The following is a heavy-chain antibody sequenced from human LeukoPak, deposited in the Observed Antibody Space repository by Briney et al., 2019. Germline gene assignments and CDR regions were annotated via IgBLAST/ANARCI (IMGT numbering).Heavy chain of an antibody. D-gene: IGHD3-16*01. CDR2: IIPIFGTA. Sequence: ASETVSCKAPGGTFSSYAISWVRQAPGQGLEWMGGIIPIFGTANYAHKFQGRVTMTEDTSTDTAFMELSSQRSEDTPVYYCATYTNAYWGQGTLVTVSS. J-gene: IGHJ4*02. CDR1: GGTFSSYA. CDR3: ATYTNAY. V-gene: IGHV1-69*06.